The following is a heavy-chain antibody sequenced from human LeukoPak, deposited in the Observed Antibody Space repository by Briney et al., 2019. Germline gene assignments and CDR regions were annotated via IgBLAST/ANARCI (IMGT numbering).Heavy chain of an antibody. CDR1: GGTFSSYA. Sequence: SAKVSCKASGGTFSSYAISWVRQAPGQGLEWMGRIIPIFGTANYAQKFRGRVTITTDESTSTAYMELSSLRSEDTAVYYCARDKKSSSWYTLGGFDPWGQGTLVTVSS. J-gene: IGHJ5*02. CDR2: IIPIFGTA. D-gene: IGHD6-13*01. V-gene: IGHV1-69*05. CDR3: ARDKKSSSWYTLGGFDP.